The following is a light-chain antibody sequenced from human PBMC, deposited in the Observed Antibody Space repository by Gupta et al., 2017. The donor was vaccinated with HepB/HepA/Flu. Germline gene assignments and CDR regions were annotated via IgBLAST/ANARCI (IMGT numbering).Light chain of an antibody. CDR1: QTIGNY. V-gene: IGKV1-39*01. Sequence: DIQMIQSPSSLSASVGDRVIISCRASQTIGNYLNWYQLTPGKAPKLLIYIKSRVKSGVPSRFSGSGSGTDFTLTINRRQSEDSATYYCQQRDHTFYTFGQGTKLEI. CDR3: QQRDHTFYT. CDR2: IKS. J-gene: IGKJ2*01.